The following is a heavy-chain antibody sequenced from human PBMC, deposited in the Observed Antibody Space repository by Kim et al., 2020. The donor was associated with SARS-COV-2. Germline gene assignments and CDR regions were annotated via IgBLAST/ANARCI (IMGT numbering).Heavy chain of an antibody. J-gene: IGHJ4*02. CDR3: ARGPYYSNYGSFDY. V-gene: IGHV4-4*07. D-gene: IGHD4-4*01. Sequence: PSLKGRVTMSVDTAKNQFSLKLSAVTAADTAVYYCARGPYYSNYGSFDYWGQGTLVTVSS.